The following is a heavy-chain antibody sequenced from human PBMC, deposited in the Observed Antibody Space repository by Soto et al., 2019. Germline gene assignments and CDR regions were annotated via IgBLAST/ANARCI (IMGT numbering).Heavy chain of an antibody. CDR3: ALVYCSSTSCYKLDV. CDR1: GGSISSYY. D-gene: IGHD2-2*02. Sequence: SETLSLTCTVSGGSISSYYWSWIRQPPGKGLEWIGYIYYSGNTIYNPSLKSRVTISVDTSKNQFSLKLSSVTAADTAVYYCALVYCSSTSCYKLDVRAQRTTVTGSS. J-gene: IGHJ6*02. V-gene: IGHV4-59*01. CDR2: IYYSGNT.